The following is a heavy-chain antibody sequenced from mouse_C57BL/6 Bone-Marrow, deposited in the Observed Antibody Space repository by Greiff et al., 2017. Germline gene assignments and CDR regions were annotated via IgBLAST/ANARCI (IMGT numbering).Heavy chain of an antibody. CDR3: ASALYYGSHYYSAMAY. CDR2: IDPSDSYT. D-gene: IGHD1-1*01. J-gene: IGHJ4*01. CDR1: GYTFTSYW. V-gene: IGHV1-59*01. Sequence: QVQLQQPGAELVRPGTSVKLSCKASGYTFTSYWMHWVKQRPGQGLEWIGVIDPSDSYTNYNQKFKGKATLTVDKSSSTAYMQLSSLTSEVSAVYFCASALYYGSHYYSAMAYWGQGTSVTVSA.